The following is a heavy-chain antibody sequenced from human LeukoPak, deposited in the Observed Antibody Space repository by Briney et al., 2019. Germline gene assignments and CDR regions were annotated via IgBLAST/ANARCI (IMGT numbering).Heavy chain of an antibody. Sequence: GGSLRLSCAASGFTFSSYGMSWVRQAPGKGLEWVSAISGSGGSTYYADSVKGRFTISRDNSKNTLYLQMNSLRAEDTAVYYCAKDASYSSSFYYFDYWGQGTLVTVSS. CDR2: ISGSGGST. CDR1: GFTFSSYG. D-gene: IGHD6-13*01. V-gene: IGHV3-23*01. J-gene: IGHJ4*02. CDR3: AKDASYSSSFYYFDY.